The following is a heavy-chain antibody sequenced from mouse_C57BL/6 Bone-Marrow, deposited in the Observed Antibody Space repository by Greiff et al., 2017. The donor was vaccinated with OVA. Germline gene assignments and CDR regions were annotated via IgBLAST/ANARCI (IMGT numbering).Heavy chain of an antibody. CDR1: GFTFTDYY. Sequence: EVKLMESGGGLVQPGGSLSLSCAASGFTFTDYYMSWVRQPPGTALEWLGFIRNKANGYTTEYSASVKGRFTISRDNSQSILYLQMNALRAEDSATYYCARYSHGSGYMVLFAYWGQGTLVTVSA. V-gene: IGHV7-3*01. J-gene: IGHJ3*01. CDR2: IRNKANGYTT. CDR3: ARYSHGSGYMVLFAY. D-gene: IGHD3-2*02.